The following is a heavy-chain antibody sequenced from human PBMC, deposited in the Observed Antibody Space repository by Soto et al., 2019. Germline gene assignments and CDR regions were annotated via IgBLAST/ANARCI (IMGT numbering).Heavy chain of an antibody. V-gene: IGHV3-48*03. J-gene: IGHJ4*02. CDR3: ARWELLTGFDY. D-gene: IGHD1-26*01. CDR1: GFTFSTSE. Sequence: EVQLVESGGGLVQPGGSLRLSCAASGFTFSTSELSWVRQAPGKGLEWVSYISSSGSTIYYADSVKGRFTISRDNAKKSLNLQMNSLSAADTAVYYCARWELLTGFDYWGQGTLVTVSS. CDR2: ISSSGSTI.